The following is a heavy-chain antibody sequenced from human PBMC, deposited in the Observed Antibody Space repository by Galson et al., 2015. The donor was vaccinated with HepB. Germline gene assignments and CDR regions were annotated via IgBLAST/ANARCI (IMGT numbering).Heavy chain of an antibody. V-gene: IGHV3-11*01. Sequence: SLRLSCAASGFTFSDYYMSWIRQAPGKGLEWVSYISSSGSTIYYADSVKGRFTISRDNAKNSLYLQMNSLRAEDTAVYYCAREVDDFWSGTYYMDVWGKGTTVTVSS. CDR2: ISSSGSTI. J-gene: IGHJ6*03. CDR3: AREVDDFWSGTYYMDV. D-gene: IGHD3-3*01. CDR1: GFTFSDYY.